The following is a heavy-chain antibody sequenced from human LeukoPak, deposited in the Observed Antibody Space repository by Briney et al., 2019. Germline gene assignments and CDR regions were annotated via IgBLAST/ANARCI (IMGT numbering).Heavy chain of an antibody. Sequence: GGSLRLSCAASGFTFSSYAMSWVRQAPGKGLEWVSAISGSGGSTYYADSVKGRFTISRDNSKNTLYLQMNSLRAEDTAVYYYAKCSYGQQLVRGSYYYYYYMDVWGKGTTVTVSS. CDR1: GFTFSSYA. V-gene: IGHV3-23*01. J-gene: IGHJ6*03. CDR3: AKCSYGQQLVRGSYYYYYYMDV. D-gene: IGHD6-13*01. CDR2: ISGSGGST.